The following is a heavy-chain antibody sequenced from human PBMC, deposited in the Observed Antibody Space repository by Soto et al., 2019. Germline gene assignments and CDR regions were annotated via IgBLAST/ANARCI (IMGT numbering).Heavy chain of an antibody. V-gene: IGHV3-23*01. CDR2: IGGTGGDT. J-gene: IGHJ5*01. CDR3: AKDAVAYNGEWDWFDS. Sequence: GGSLRLSCAASGFIFSNYAMTWVRQAPGKGLESVSAIGGTGGDTYYSNSVKGRFTISRDNSKNTLYLQMNSLSADDTAVYYCAKDAVAYNGEWDWFDSWGQGTLVTVSS. D-gene: IGHD6-19*01. CDR1: GFIFSNYA.